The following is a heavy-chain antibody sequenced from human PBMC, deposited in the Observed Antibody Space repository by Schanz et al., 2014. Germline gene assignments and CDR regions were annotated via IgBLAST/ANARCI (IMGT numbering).Heavy chain of an antibody. J-gene: IGHJ4*02. CDR1: GFTFSSYA. V-gene: IGHV3-7*02. CDR2: IKEDGSVK. D-gene: IGHD6-25*01. Sequence: EVQLVASGGGLVQPGGSLRLSCAASGFTFSSYAMSWVRQAPGKGLEWVANIKEDGSVKDYVDSVKGRFTISRDNAKNSLYLQMTSLRAEDTAVYYCAKVRYSSGWRGDYFDEWGQGTLVTVAS. CDR3: AKVRYSSGWRGDYFDE.